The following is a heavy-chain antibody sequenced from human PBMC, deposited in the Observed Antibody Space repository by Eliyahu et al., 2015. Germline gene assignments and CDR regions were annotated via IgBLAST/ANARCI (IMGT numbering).Heavy chain of an antibody. D-gene: IGHD6-19*01. V-gene: IGHV3-74*01. J-gene: IGHJ4*02. CDR1: GFPFSSYW. CDR2: INSDGSST. Sequence: EVQLVESGGGLVQPGGSLXLSCAASGFPFSSYWMHWVRQAPGKGLVWVSRINSDGSSTSYADSVKGRFTISRDNAKNTLYLQMNSLRAEDTAVYYCAREKAVAGQNFDYWGQGTLVTASS. CDR3: AREKAVAGQNFDY.